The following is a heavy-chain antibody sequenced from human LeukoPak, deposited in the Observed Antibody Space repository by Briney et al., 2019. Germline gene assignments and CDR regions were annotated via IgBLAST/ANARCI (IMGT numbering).Heavy chain of an antibody. J-gene: IGHJ4*02. D-gene: IGHD6-6*01. V-gene: IGHV3-30*02. CDR3: AKDGGIAARPYYFDY. Sequence: GGSLRLSCAASGFTFSSYGMHWVRQAPGKGLEWVAFIRYDGSNKYYADSVKGRFTISRGNSKNTLYLQMNSLRAEDTAVYYCAKDGGIAARPYYFDYWGQGTLVTVSS. CDR2: IRYDGSNK. CDR1: GFTFSSYG.